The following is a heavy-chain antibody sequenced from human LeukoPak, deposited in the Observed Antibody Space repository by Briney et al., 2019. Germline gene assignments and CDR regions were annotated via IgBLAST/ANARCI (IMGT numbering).Heavy chain of an antibody. CDR1: EYIFTTYW. CDR3: ARCGTIGTGGDY. V-gene: IGHV5-51*01. CDR2: IHPGDSDT. J-gene: IGHJ4*02. D-gene: IGHD1-1*01. Sequence: GESLKIPCKGSEYIFTTYWIDWVRQMPGKGLEWVGSIHPGDSDTRYSPSFQGQVTISADKSISTAYLQWSSLKASDSAMYYCARCGTIGTGGDYWGQGTLVTVSS.